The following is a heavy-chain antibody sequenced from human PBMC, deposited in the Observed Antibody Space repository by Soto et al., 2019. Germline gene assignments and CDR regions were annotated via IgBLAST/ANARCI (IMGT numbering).Heavy chain of an antibody. CDR3: AMKVRAYNFDD. D-gene: IGHD3-10*01. Sequence: GASVQVSCTASGYTFSHYYMHWVRQAPGQGLEWMGWINPDTGATKYAQKYEGRVTMTRDTSISTAYLEVTGLRSDDTAVVDGAMKVRAYNFDDSCPATLVT. CDR2: INPDTGAT. CDR1: GYTFSHYY. V-gene: IGHV1-2*02. J-gene: IGHJ4*02.